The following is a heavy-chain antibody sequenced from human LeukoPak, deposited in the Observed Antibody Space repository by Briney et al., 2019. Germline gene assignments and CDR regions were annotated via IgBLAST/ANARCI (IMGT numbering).Heavy chain of an antibody. V-gene: IGHV3-66*01. J-gene: IGHJ4*02. Sequence: GGSLRLSCAASGFTFSSYAMSWVRQAPGKGLEWVSVIYSGGSTYYADSVKGRFTISRDNSKNTLYLQMNSLRAEDTAVYYCAREKGSSSWLDYWGQGTLVTVSS. CDR3: AREKGSSSWLDY. D-gene: IGHD6-13*01. CDR2: IYSGGST. CDR1: GFTFSSYA.